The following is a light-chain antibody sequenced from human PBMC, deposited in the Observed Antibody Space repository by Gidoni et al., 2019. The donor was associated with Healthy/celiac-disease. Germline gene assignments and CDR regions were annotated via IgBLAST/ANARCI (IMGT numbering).Light chain of an antibody. V-gene: IGKV1-39*01. CDR3: QQSYSTPLT. Sequence: DIQMTQSPSSLSASVGDRVTITCRASQSISSYLNWYQQKPGKAPKLLIYAASSLQSVVPSRFSGSGSGTDFTLTISSLQPEDSATYYCQQSYSTPLTFGGGTKVEIK. CDR2: AAS. CDR1: QSISSY. J-gene: IGKJ4*01.